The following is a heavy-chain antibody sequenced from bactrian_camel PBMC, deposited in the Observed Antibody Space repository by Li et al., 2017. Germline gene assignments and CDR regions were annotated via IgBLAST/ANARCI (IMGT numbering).Heavy chain of an antibody. D-gene: IGHD1*01. CDR1: GVEFEDGD. CDR2: MDKNGRTT. V-gene: IGHV3-1*01. Sequence: LVESGGGSVQPGGSLRVSCTASGVEFEDGDMGWVRQPPGRGREGVAAMDKNGRTTYGDSVKGRFTVSQDSAKNTVYLEIKSIEPDDTAMYYCAAILGFTWKCPSAAFKEYDFWGQATQVTV. CDR3: AAILGFTWKCPSAAFKEYDF. J-gene: IGHJ4*01.